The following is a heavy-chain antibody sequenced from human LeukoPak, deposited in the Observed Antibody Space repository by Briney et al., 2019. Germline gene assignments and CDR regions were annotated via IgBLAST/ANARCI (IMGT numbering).Heavy chain of an antibody. CDR1: GYTFTSYG. D-gene: IGHD6-19*01. Sequence: ASVKVSCKASGYTFTSYGISWVRQAPGQGLEWMGWISAYNGNTNYAQKLRGRVTMTTDTSTSTAYMELRSLRSDDTAVYYCARGLDLWYSSGWPEGHVAFDIWGQGTMVTVSS. J-gene: IGHJ3*02. CDR2: ISAYNGNT. V-gene: IGHV1-18*01. CDR3: ARGLDLWYSSGWPEGHVAFDI.